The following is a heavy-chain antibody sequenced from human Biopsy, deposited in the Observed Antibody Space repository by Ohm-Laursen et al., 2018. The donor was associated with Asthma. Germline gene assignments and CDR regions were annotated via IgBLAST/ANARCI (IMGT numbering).Heavy chain of an antibody. CDR2: LIPIFGTA. D-gene: IGHD5-24*01. V-gene: IGHV1-69*06. Sequence: SVKVSCKASGDTFSSYPISWVRQAPGQGLEWMGGLIPIFGTANYAQKFQGRVSITADKSTSTAYMHLSSLRSDDTAVYYCARGGPRDSYNPTHFRDFWGPGTLVTVSS. CDR1: GDTFSSYP. CDR3: ARGGPRDSYNPTHFRDF. J-gene: IGHJ4*02.